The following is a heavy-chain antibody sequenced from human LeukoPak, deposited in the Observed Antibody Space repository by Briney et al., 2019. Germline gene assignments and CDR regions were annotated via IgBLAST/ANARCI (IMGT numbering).Heavy chain of an antibody. CDR3: AKVSRGVNYYYYGMDV. CDR2: IPYDGSNK. V-gene: IGHV3-30*18. J-gene: IGHJ6*02. D-gene: IGHD3-10*01. CDR1: GFTFSSYG. Sequence: PGGSLRLSCAASGFTFSSYGMHWVRQAPGKGLEWVAVIPYDGSNKYYADSVKGRFTISRDNSKNTLYLQMNSLRAEDTAVYYCAKVSRGVNYYYYGMDVWGQGTTVTVSS.